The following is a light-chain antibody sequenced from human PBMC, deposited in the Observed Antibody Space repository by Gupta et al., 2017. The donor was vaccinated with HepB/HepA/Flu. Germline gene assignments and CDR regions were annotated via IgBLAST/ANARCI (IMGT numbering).Light chain of an antibody. Sequence: EIVLTQSPGTLSLSPGERATLSCRASQSVSSSFLAWYQQKSGQTPRVIIYGASRRATGIPDRFSGSGSGTDFTLTISRLEPEDFAVYYCQQYGDSPWTFGQGTKVEIK. CDR2: GAS. CDR3: QQYGDSPWT. CDR1: QSVSSSF. J-gene: IGKJ1*01. V-gene: IGKV3-20*01.